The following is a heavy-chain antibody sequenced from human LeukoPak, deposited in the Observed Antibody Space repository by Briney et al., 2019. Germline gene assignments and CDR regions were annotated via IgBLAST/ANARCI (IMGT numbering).Heavy chain of an antibody. CDR1: AFTFNNHD. J-gene: IGHJ3*01. V-gene: IGHV3-30*18. D-gene: IGHD2-15*01. CDR2: ISYDGRNK. Sequence: PGRSLRLSCAASAFTFNNHDIHWVRQAPGKGLEWVAAISYDGRNKYYADSVKGRFTISRDNSKNTLNLQMNSLRTEDTAVFYCAKPRDIDSWAFDVWGQGTMVTVSS. CDR3: AKPRDIDSWAFDV.